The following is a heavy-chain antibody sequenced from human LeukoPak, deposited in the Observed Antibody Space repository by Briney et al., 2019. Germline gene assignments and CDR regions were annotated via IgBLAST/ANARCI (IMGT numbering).Heavy chain of an antibody. D-gene: IGHD3-22*01. V-gene: IGHV1-69*06. CDR3: STGLEYYSDTLRDLDI. CDR1: VYTFRIYA. CDR2: FIPIIDTT. J-gene: IGHJ3*02. Sequence: SVTVSFTSSVYTFRIYAINWVRQAPGQGLEWMAGFIPIIDTTDYAQKFQGGVTITADTTTTTAYLQLTRLRSEDTALYYFSTGLEYYSDTLRDLDIWGQGTMVTVSS.